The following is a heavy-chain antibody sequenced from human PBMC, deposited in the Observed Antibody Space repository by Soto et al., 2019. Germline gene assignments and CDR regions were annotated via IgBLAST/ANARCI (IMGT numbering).Heavy chain of an antibody. CDR2: ISYDGSNK. CDR3: AKDVRDHDYGDYVNWFDP. CDR1: GFTFSSYG. J-gene: IGHJ5*02. D-gene: IGHD4-17*01. V-gene: IGHV3-30*18. Sequence: GGSLRLSCAASGFTFSSYGMHWVRQAPGKGLEWVAVISYDGSNKYYADSVKGRFTISRDNSKNTLYLQMNSLRAEDTAVYYCAKDVRDHDYGDYVNWFDPWGQGTLVTVSS.